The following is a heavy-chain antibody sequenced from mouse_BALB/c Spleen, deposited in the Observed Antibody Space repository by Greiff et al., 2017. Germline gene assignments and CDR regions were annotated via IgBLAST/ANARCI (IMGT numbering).Heavy chain of an antibody. V-gene: IGHV5-12-1*01. CDR1: GFAFSSYD. Sequence: EVQRVESGGGLVKPGGSLKLSCAASGFAFSSYDMSWVRQTPEKRLEWVAYISSGGGSTYYPDTVKGRFTISRDNAKNTLYLQMSSPKSEDTAMYYCARRVITTVVDAMDYWGQGTSVTVSS. CDR2: ISSGGGST. CDR3: ARRVITTVVDAMDY. D-gene: IGHD1-1*01. J-gene: IGHJ4*01.